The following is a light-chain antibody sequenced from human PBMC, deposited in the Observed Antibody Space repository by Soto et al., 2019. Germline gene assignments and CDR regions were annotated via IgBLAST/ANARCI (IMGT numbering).Light chain of an antibody. Sequence: DIQMTQSPSSLSASVGDRVTITCRASQSMSSYLNWYQQKPGKAPNLLIYAASSLQSGVPSRFSGSGSGTDFTLTISSLQPEDFATYYCRQSYSTPYTFGQGTRLEIK. J-gene: IGKJ5*01. CDR3: RQSYSTPYT. V-gene: IGKV1-39*01. CDR2: AAS. CDR1: QSMSSY.